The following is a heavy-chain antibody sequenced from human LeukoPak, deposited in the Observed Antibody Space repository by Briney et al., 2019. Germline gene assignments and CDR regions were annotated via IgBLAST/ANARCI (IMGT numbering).Heavy chain of an antibody. CDR3: AKKYSSGWYTLPYDY. Sequence: GGSLRLSCAASGFTFSSYAMSWVRQAPGKGLEWVSVISDIGGSTYYADSVKGRFTISRDNSKNTLYLQMNSLRAEDTAVYYCAKKYSSGWYTLPYDYWGQGTLVTVSS. D-gene: IGHD6-19*01. CDR2: ISDIGGST. V-gene: IGHV3-23*01. J-gene: IGHJ4*02. CDR1: GFTFSSYA.